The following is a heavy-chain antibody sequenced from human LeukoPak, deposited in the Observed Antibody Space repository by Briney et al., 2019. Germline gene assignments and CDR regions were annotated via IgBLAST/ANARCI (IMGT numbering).Heavy chain of an antibody. J-gene: IGHJ4*02. CDR1: GGSISSGGYY. CDR2: IYYSGST. V-gene: IGHV4-31*03. CDR3: ARGDQQEDYFDY. Sequence: SQTLSLTCTVSGGSISSGGYYWSWIRQHPGKGLEWIGYIYYSGSTYYNPSLKSRVTISVDTSKNQFSLKLSSVTAADTAVYYCARGDQQEDYFDYWGQGTPVTVSS.